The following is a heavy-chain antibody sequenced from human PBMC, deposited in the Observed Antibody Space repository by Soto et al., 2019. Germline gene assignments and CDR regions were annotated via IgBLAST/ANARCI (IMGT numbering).Heavy chain of an antibody. CDR3: ASWPRYSYGEDSYYYYMDV. CDR1: GFTFSSYS. CDR2: ISSSSSTI. Sequence: EVQLVESGGGLVQPGGSLRLSCAASGFTFSSYSMNWVRQAPGKGLEWVSYISSSSSTIYYADSVKGRFTISRDNPKNSLYLQMNSLRAEDTAVYYCASWPRYSYGEDSYYYYMDVWGKGTTVTVSS. V-gene: IGHV3-48*01. D-gene: IGHD5-18*01. J-gene: IGHJ6*03.